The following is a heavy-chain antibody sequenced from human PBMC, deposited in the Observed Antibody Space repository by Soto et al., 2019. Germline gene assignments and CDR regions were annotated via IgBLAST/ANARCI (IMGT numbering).Heavy chain of an antibody. Sequence: APVKVSCKASGYTFTSYGISCVRQARGQRLEWIGWIVVGSGNTNYAQKFQERVTITRDMSTSTAYMELSSLRSEDTAVYYCAASYFGDHDAFDIWGQGTMVTVSS. D-gene: IGHD2-21*01. CDR3: AASYFGDHDAFDI. J-gene: IGHJ3*02. CDR2: IVVGSGNT. CDR1: GYTFTSYG. V-gene: IGHV1-58*02.